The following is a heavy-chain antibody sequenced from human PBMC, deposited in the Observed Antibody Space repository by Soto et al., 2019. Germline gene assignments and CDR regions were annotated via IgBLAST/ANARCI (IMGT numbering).Heavy chain of an antibody. Sequence: PSETLSLTCTVSGGSISSYYWSWIRQPPGKGLEWIGYIYYSGSTNYNPSLKSRVTISVDTSKNQFSLKLSSVTAADTAVYYCARQGIAVAIDYFDYWGQGTLVTVSS. CDR1: GGSISSYY. J-gene: IGHJ4*02. CDR2: IYYSGST. V-gene: IGHV4-59*08. D-gene: IGHD6-19*01. CDR3: ARQGIAVAIDYFDY.